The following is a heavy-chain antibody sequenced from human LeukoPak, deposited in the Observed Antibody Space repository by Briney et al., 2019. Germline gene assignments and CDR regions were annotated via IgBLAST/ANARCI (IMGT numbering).Heavy chain of an antibody. D-gene: IGHD2-21*01. Sequence: PSETLSLTCTVSGGSISSGDYYWSWIRQPPGKALEWIAYIYHSGGTYYNPSLKSRINISVDTSKNQFSLNLSSVTAADTAVYYCARVAIGANYFDYWGQGTLVTVSS. CDR1: GGSISSGDYY. J-gene: IGHJ4*02. V-gene: IGHV4-30-4*01. CDR2: IYHSGGT. CDR3: ARVAIGANYFDY.